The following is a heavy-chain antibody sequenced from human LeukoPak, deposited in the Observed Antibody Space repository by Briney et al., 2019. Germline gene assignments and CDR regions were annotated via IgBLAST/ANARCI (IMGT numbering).Heavy chain of an antibody. CDR2: INGPSDTI. CDR3: TTYGRDGYRGYF. CDR1: GFIFSSYS. Sequence: GGSLRLSCAASGFIFSSYSMSWVRQAQGKGLEWVSYINGPSDTIYYADSVKGRFSISRDNAKYSVYLQMSSLRAEDTAVYYCTTYGRDGYRGYFWGQGALVTVSS. D-gene: IGHD5-24*01. V-gene: IGHV3-48*04. J-gene: IGHJ4*02.